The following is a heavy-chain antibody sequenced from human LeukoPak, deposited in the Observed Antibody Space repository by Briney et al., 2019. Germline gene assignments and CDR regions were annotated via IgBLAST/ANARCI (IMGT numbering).Heavy chain of an antibody. CDR2: IIPIFGTA. D-gene: IGHD2-21*02. Sequence: ASVKVSCKASGGTFSSYAISWVRQAPGQGLEWMGRIIPIFGTANYAQKFQGRVTITTDESTSTAYMELSSLRSEGTAVYYCARDCGGDCYWSPTADAFDIWGQGTMVTVSS. V-gene: IGHV1-69*05. CDR1: GGTFSSYA. CDR3: ARDCGGDCYWSPTADAFDI. J-gene: IGHJ3*02.